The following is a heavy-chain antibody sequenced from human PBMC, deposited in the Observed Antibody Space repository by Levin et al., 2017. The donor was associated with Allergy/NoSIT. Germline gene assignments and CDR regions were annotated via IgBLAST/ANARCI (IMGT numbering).Heavy chain of an antibody. D-gene: IGHD2-8*01. CDR1: GYTFTTYG. Sequence: ASVKVSCKASGYTFTTYGVSWVRQAPGQGLEWMGWISGYNGNTNYAQKFQGRVTLTTDTSTSTAYMELRSLRSDDTAVYYCARDCINDRCYPMHWGQGTLVTVSS. V-gene: IGHV1-18*01. J-gene: IGHJ1*01. CDR2: ISGYNGNT. CDR3: ARDCINDRCYPMH.